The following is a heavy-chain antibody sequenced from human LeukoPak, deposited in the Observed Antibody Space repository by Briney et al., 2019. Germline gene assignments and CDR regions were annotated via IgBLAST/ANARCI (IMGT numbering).Heavy chain of an antibody. CDR1: GFTFDDYT. D-gene: IGHD5-24*01. J-gene: IGHJ4*02. CDR2: ISWNSDKI. V-gene: IGHV3-9*01. Sequence: GRSLRLSCAASGFTFDDYTMHWVRHAPGKGLEWVSSISWNSDKIGYADSVKGRFTISRDNAKNSLYLQMNSLRPEDTALYYCAKERWDYWGQGTLVTVSS. CDR3: AKERWDY.